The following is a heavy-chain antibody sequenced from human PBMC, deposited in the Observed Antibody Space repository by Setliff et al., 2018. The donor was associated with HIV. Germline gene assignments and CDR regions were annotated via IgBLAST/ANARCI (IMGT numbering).Heavy chain of an antibody. J-gene: IGHJ3*02. D-gene: IGHD1-26*01. CDR3: AREVGTYSGSYAVADGFDI. V-gene: IGHV1-69*05. CDR1: GGSFSSYA. CDR2: IIPIFGTA. Sequence: GASVKVSCKASGGSFSSYAISWVRQAPGQGLEWMGGIIPIFGTAKYAQKFQGRVTMTRDTSTSTVYMELSSLRSEDTAVYYCAREVGTYSGSYAVADGFDIWGQGTMVTVSS.